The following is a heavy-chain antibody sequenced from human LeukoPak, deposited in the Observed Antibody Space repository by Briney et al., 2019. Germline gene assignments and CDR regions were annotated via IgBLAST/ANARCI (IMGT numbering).Heavy chain of an antibody. Sequence: PSETLSLTCAVYGGSFSGHYWTGIRQPPGKGLEWIGEINHNGITNYNPSLKSRVTISVDTSKNQFSLELRSVTAADTAVYYCARSVSGGLECDSWAQGSLVTVSS. CDR1: GGSFSGHY. CDR3: ARSVSGGLECDS. J-gene: IGHJ4*02. V-gene: IGHV4-34*01. D-gene: IGHD3-16*01. CDR2: INHNGIT.